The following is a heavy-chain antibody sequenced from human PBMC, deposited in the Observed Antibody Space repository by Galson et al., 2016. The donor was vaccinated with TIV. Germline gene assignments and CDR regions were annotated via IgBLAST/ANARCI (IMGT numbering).Heavy chain of an antibody. V-gene: IGHV3-74*01. CDR2: IDTDGTTT. CDR1: GISVNNDW. Sequence: SLRLSCAASGISVNNDWMHWVRQSPEKGLVWVARIDTDGTTTYYADSVKGRFSISRDNAKNTVYLQMNNLIADDTAVYYCVRDSLGWHWGQGTLVTVSS. D-gene: IGHD3-16*01. J-gene: IGHJ1*01. CDR3: VRDSLGWH.